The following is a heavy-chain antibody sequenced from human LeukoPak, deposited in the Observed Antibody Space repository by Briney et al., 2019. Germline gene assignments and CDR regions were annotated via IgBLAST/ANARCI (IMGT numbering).Heavy chain of an antibody. J-gene: IGHJ4*02. D-gene: IGHD6-19*01. CDR2: IWEDGTNI. Sequence: PGTSLRLSCAASGFTFSIYGMHWVRQAPGKGLEWVAVIWEDGTNIRYADSVKGRFTISRDNSKNTLYLQMNRLRAEDTAVYYCARVGYNSGWNEYWGQGTLVTVSS. CDR1: GFTFSIYG. CDR3: ARVGYNSGWNEY. V-gene: IGHV3-33*01.